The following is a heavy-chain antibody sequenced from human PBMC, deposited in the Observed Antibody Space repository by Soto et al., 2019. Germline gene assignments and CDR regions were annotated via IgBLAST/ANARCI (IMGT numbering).Heavy chain of an antibody. CDR3: AREAIGLVASQGAYYFDY. D-gene: IGHD2-21*01. V-gene: IGHV1-69*04. J-gene: IGHJ4*02. CDR1: GGSFTNYA. Sequence: SVKVSCKASGGSFTNYAISWVRQAPGQGLEWLGRIIPLLDTPNYAQRFRGRVTIIADKSTSSAYMELSSLTSEDTAVYYCAREAIGLVASQGAYYFDYWGQGTLVTASS. CDR2: IIPLLDTP.